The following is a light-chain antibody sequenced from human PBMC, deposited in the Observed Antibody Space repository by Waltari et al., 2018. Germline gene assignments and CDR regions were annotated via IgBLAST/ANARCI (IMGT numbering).Light chain of an antibody. CDR3: QQSYSTPLT. CDR1: QSISSY. J-gene: IGKJ4*01. V-gene: IGKV1-39*01. CDR2: AAS. Sequence: DIQMPQSPSSLSAFVGDRVTFTSRASQSISSYLNWYQQKPGKAPKLLIYAASSLQSGVPSRFSGSGSGTDFTLTISSLQPEDFATYYCQQSYSTPLTFGGGTKVEIK.